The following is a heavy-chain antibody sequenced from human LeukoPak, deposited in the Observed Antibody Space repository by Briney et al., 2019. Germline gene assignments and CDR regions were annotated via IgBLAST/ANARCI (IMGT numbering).Heavy chain of an antibody. V-gene: IGHV1-8*01. CDR2: MNPNSGNT. D-gene: IGHD6-13*01. Sequence: ASVKVSCKASGYTFTSYDINWVRQATGQGLEWMGWMNPNSGNTGYAQKFQGRVTMTRNTSISTAYMELSSLRSEDTAVYYCATVISSWHDYWFDPWGQGTLVTVSS. CDR3: ATVISSWHDYWFDP. J-gene: IGHJ5*02. CDR1: GYTFTSYD.